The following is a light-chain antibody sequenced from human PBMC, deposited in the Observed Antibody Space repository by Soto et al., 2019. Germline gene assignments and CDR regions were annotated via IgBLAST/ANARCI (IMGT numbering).Light chain of an antibody. J-gene: IGKJ1*01. CDR3: QQYGSSTTT. V-gene: IGKV3-20*01. CDR2: GAS. CDR1: QSISDT. Sequence: EIVMTQSPATLSVSPGGRATLSCRASQSISDTLAWYQQKPGQAPRLLIHGASTRATGIPDRFSGSGSGTDFNLTISRLETEDFAVHYCQQYGSSTTTFGQGTKLDIK.